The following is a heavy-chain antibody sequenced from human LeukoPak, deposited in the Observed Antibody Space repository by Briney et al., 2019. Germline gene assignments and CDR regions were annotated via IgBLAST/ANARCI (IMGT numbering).Heavy chain of an antibody. Sequence: GESLKISCQGSGYSINNYWIGWVRQMPGKGLEWMGIIYPADSDIRYSPSFQGQVTISADKSISTAYLQWSSLKASDTAMYYCASTPPGSNDAFDIWGQGTMVTVSS. CDR3: ASTPPGSNDAFDI. D-gene: IGHD3-10*01. J-gene: IGHJ3*02. CDR2: IYPADSDI. V-gene: IGHV5-51*01. CDR1: GYSINNYW.